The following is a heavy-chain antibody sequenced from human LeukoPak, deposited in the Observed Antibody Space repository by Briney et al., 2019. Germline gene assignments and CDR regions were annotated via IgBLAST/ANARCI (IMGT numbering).Heavy chain of an antibody. CDR2: ISYDGSNK. CDR3: TKDRLVNYDYVWGSYRTELDY. J-gene: IGHJ4*02. V-gene: IGHV3-30-3*02. Sequence: GGSLRLSCAASGFTFSSYAMHWVRQAPGKGLEWVAVISYDGSNKYYADSVKGRFTISRGNSKNTLYLQMNSLRAEDTAVYYCTKDRLVNYDYVWGSYRTELDYWGQGTLVTVSS. CDR1: GFTFSSYA. D-gene: IGHD3-16*02.